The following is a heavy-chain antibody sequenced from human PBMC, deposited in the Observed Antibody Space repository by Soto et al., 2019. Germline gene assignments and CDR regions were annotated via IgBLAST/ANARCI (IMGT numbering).Heavy chain of an antibody. CDR2: INSKTDGGTT. CDR1: GFTFSNAW. Sequence: EVQLVESGGGLVKPGGSLRLSCAASGFTFSNAWMNWVRQAPGKGLEWVGRINSKTDGGTTDYAAPVKGRFTISRDDSNNPLYLQMNSLKTEDTAVYYCTTQELRGGDVWGQGTTVTVSS. J-gene: IGHJ6*02. V-gene: IGHV3-15*07. CDR3: TTQELRGGDV. D-gene: IGHD1-26*01.